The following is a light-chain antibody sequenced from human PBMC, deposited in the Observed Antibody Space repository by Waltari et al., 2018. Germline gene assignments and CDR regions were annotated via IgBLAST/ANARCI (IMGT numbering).Light chain of an antibody. CDR3: QQYSTHYT. J-gene: IGKJ2*01. CDR2: KAS. Sequence: IQMTQSPSTLSASVGDRVSITCRASQSILTWLDWYQQKPGKAPKLLIYKASNLQSGVPSRFSGSGSVTEFTLTISSLQPDDFATYYCQQYSTHYTFGQGTKVE. V-gene: IGKV1-5*03. CDR1: QSILTW.